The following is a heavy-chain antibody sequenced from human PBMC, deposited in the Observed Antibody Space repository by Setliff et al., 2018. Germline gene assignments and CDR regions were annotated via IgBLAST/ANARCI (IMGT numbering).Heavy chain of an antibody. CDR1: GYTFRTYA. V-gene: IGHV1-3*01. J-gene: IGHJ4*02. D-gene: IGHD3-22*01. Sequence: ASVKVSCKASGYTFRTYAIHWVRQAPGQRLEWMGWINAGNGNTRYSQKFQGRVTITRDTSANSAYMELSSVRFEDTAVYYCARINFYVSSGYYYAPELWGQGTTVTVSS. CDR2: INAGNGNT. CDR3: ARINFYVSSGYYYAPEL.